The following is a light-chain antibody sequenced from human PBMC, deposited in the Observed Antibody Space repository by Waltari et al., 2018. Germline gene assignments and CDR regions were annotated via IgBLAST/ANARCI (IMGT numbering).Light chain of an antibody. J-gene: IGLJ1*01. Sequence: QSVLIQPPSASGTPGQRVTISCSGSSSNIGSNVVTWYQQLPGTAPKLLIYSNSQRPSGVPDRFPGSKSGTSASLAISGLQSADEADYYCAAWDDGLNGYVFGIGTTVTVL. CDR1: SSNIGSNV. CDR2: SNS. CDR3: AAWDDGLNGYV. V-gene: IGLV1-44*01.